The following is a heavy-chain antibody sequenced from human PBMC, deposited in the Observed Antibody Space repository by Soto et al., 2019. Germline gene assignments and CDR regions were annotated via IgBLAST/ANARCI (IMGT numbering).Heavy chain of an antibody. D-gene: IGHD3-9*01. CDR2: IIPVFGTA. Sequence: QVQLVQSGAEVKKPGSSVKVSCKASGGSLSNYGISWVRQAPGQGLEWMGGIIPVFGTANYAQKFQGRVTITAXETTXIXDMDVTSLRSEDTAVYYCARGDATKIVVTTYYAMDVWGQGTTVTVSS. V-gene: IGHV1-69*12. CDR1: GGSLSNYG. J-gene: IGHJ6*02. CDR3: ARGDATKIVVTTYYAMDV.